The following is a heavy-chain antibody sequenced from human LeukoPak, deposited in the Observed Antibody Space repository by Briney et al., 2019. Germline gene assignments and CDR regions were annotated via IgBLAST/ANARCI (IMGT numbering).Heavy chain of an antibody. CDR3: ARCAANYYFDY. J-gene: IGHJ4*02. D-gene: IGHD2-15*01. CDR1: GYSISSGYY. CDR2: IYHSGST. V-gene: IGHV4-38-2*01. Sequence: PSETLSLTWAVSGYSISSGYYWGWIRQPPGKGLEWIGSIYHSGSTYYNPSLKSRVTISVDTSKNQFSLKLSSVTAADTAVYYCARCAANYYFDYWGQGTLVTVSS.